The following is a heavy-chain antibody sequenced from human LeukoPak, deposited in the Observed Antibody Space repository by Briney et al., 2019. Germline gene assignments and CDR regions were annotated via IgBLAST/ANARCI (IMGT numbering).Heavy chain of an antibody. D-gene: IGHD3-10*01. Sequence: APVKVSCKASGYTSTSYDINWVRQAPGQGLEWMGWMNPNSGNTDYAQKFQGRVTMTRNTSISTAYMEVSSLRSEDTAVYYCARVVRGVIITPPDYWGQGTLVTVSS. J-gene: IGHJ4*02. CDR1: GYTSTSYD. CDR3: ARVVRGVIITPPDY. V-gene: IGHV1-8*01. CDR2: MNPNSGNT.